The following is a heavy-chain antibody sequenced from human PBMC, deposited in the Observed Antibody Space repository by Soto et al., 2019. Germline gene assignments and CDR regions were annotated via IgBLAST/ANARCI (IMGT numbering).Heavy chain of an antibody. D-gene: IGHD7-27*01. Sequence: QVQLVQSGAEVKKPGASVKVSCKASGYTFTSYGITWVRQAPGQGLEWMGWISAYNGNTKFAQKFQGRITMSTDTSTSTAYMELRSLRSDDTAVYYCATNRGARSTHDYWGQGTLVTVSS. CDR1: GYTFTSYG. J-gene: IGHJ4*02. CDR2: ISAYNGNT. CDR3: ATNRGARSTHDY. V-gene: IGHV1-18*04.